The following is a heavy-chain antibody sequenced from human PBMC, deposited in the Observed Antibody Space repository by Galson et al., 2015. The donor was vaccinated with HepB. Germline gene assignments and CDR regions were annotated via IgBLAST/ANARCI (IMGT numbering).Heavy chain of an antibody. J-gene: IGHJ3*02. D-gene: IGHD3-10*01. CDR3: ARSGTHSPDDEWFLGDHFDI. CDR1: GFTFSSYA. V-gene: IGHV3-23*01. CDR2: ISGSGGST. Sequence: SLRLSCAASGFTFSSYAMSWVRQAPGKGLEWVSAISGSGGSTYYADSVKGRSTISRDNSKNTLYLQMNSLRAEDTAVYYCARSGTHSPDDEWFLGDHFDIWGQGTMVTVSS.